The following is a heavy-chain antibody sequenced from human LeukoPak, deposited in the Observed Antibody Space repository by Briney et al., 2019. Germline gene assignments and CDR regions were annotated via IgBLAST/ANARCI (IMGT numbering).Heavy chain of an antibody. CDR2: IYYSGST. D-gene: IGHD2-2*02. Sequence: PSETLSLTCTVSGVSISSYYWSWIRQPPAKGLEWIGYIYYSGSTNYNPSLKSRVTISVDTSKNQFSLKLSSVTAADTAVYYCARALGYCSSTSCYTGFDYWGQGTLVTVSS. CDR3: ARALGYCSSTSCYTGFDY. CDR1: GVSISSYY. V-gene: IGHV4-59*01. J-gene: IGHJ4*02.